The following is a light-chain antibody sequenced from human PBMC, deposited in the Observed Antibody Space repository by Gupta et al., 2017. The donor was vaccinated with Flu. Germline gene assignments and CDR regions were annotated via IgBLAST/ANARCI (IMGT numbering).Light chain of an antibody. CDR1: LGPVTTGYH. CDR3: PPYDGSTNNWV. Sequence: QPVVTQEPSLTVSPGGTVTLTCSSSLGPVTTGYHPNWFQQKPGQSPRLLMYSNTNRYSGTTARFSGSNFGATAALTMKGVQAEDEADYYCPPYDGSTNNWVFGGGTKLTVL. CDR2: SNT. V-gene: IGLV7-43*01. J-gene: IGLJ3*02.